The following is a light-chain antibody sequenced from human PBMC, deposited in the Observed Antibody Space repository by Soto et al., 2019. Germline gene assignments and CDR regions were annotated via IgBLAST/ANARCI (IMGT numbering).Light chain of an antibody. V-gene: IGKV1-39*01. CDR1: QRISYY. J-gene: IGKJ1*01. CDR2: AAS. CDR3: QQSYTTPPT. Sequence: DIQMTQSPSSLSASVGDRVTITCRASQRISYYLNWYQQKPGEAPRLLIYAASSLQNAVSSRFSGSGSGTDFTLTITSLQPEDFATYYCQQSYTTPPTFGQGTKVDIK.